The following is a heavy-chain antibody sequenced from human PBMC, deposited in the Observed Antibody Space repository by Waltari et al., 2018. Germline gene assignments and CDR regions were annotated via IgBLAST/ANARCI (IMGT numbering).Heavy chain of an antibody. CDR1: GFDFRSNG. CDR3: AKDLRSGGLPYYYYYGMDV. J-gene: IGHJ6*02. V-gene: IGHV3-30*18. D-gene: IGHD3-10*01. Sequence: QVQLVESGGGVVQPGRSLRLSCAASGFDFRSNGMHWVRQAPGKGVEWVSSTLKNGRNKYYGDTVKGRFTISRDNSNNTLNLQMNSLRSEDTAVYYCAKDLRSGGLPYYYYYGMDVWGQGTTVIVSS. CDR2: TLKNGRNK.